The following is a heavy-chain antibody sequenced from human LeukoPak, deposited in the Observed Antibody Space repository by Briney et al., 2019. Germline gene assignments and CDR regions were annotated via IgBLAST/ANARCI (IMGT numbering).Heavy chain of an antibody. CDR1: GFTVSSNY. CDR2: IYSGGST. D-gene: IGHD3-3*01. CDR3: AKVPTYYDFWSGYYAQGYYFDY. J-gene: IGHJ4*02. V-gene: IGHV3-53*01. Sequence: GGSLRLSCAASGFTVSSNYMSWVRQAPGKGLEWVSVIYSGGSTYYADSVKGRFTISRDNSKNTLYLQMNSLRAEDTAVYYCAKVPTYYDFWSGYYAQGYYFDYWGQGTLVTVSS.